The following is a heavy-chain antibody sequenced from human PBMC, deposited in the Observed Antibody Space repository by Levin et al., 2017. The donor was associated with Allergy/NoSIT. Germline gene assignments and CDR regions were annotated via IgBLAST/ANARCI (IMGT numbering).Heavy chain of an antibody. J-gene: IGHJ4*02. D-gene: IGHD3-16*01. CDR1: GLIFSDYA. CDR3: AKVGSV. CDR2: ISTSGSAT. V-gene: IGHV3-23*01. Sequence: PGGSLRLSCVVSGLIFSDYAVTWVRQTPGKGLEWVSSISTSGSATYYADSVRGRFTISRDNSMNTLYLQMNSLRVEDTAVYYCAKVGSVGGRGALVTVSS.